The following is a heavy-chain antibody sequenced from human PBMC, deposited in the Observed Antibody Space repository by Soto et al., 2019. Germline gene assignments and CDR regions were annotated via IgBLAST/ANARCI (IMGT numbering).Heavy chain of an antibody. V-gene: IGHV3-33*01. Sequence: TGGSLRLSCAASGFTFSSYGMHWVRQAPGKGLEWVAVIWYDGSNKYYADSVKGRFTISRDNSKNTLYLQMNSLRAEDTAVYYCAGPSAGSYYYYGMDFWGQGTTVTVSS. CDR3: AGPSAGSYYYYGMDF. CDR1: GFTFSSYG. J-gene: IGHJ6*02. D-gene: IGHD1-26*01. CDR2: IWYDGSNK.